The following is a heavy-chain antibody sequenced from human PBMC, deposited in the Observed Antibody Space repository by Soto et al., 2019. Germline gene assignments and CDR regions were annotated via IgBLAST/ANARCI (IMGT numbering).Heavy chain of an antibody. Sequence: SETLSLTGAVTGGSISSGFYSWSWIRQPPGKGLEWIGYIYHSGSTYYNPSLKSRVTISVDRSKNQFSLKLSSVTAADTAVYYCARAGGLGAVAVDYWGQGTLVTVSS. CDR2: IYHSGST. CDR3: ARAGGLGAVAVDY. J-gene: IGHJ4*02. V-gene: IGHV4-30-2*01. D-gene: IGHD6-19*01. CDR1: GGSISSGFYS.